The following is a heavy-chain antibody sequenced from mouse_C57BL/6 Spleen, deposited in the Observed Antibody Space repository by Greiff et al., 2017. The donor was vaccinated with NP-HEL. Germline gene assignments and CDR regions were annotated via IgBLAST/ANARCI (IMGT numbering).Heavy chain of an antibody. V-gene: IGHV3-6*01. CDR2: ISYDGSN. CDR3: ARGGYDYDDSSYAMDY. Sequence: EVKVEESGPGLVKPSQSLSLTCSVTGYSITSGYYWNWIRQFPGNKLEWMGYISYDGSNNYNPSLKNRISITRDTSKNQFFLKLNSVTTEDTATYYCARGGYDYDDSSYAMDYWGQGTSVTVSS. J-gene: IGHJ4*01. CDR1: GYSITSGYY. D-gene: IGHD2-4*01.